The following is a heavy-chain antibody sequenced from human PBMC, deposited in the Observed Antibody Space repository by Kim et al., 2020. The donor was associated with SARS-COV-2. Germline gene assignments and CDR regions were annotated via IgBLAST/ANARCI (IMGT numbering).Heavy chain of an antibody. Sequence: GGSLRLSCVASGFTFSDYVMNWVRQAPGQGLEWVSFISGDGSSTYYINSVKGRFTISRDNSRNTVYLQMNNLRAEDTAKYYCARFPARDCVGCCYVLDV. J-gene: IGHJ3*01. CDR2: ISGDGSST. CDR3: ARFPARDCVGCCYVLDV. D-gene: IGHD2-21*01. CDR1: GFTFSDYV. V-gene: IGHV3-23*01.